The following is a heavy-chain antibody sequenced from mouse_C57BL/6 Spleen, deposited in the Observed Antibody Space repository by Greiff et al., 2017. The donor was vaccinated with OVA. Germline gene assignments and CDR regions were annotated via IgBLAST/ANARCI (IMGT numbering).Heavy chain of an antibody. J-gene: IGHJ2*01. CDR2: IYPSDSDT. CDR3: ARSGDYDGVYYFDY. CDR1: GYTFTSYW. Sequence: QVQLQQPGAELVRPGSSVKLSCKASGYTFTSYWMDWVKQRPGQGLEWIGNIYPSDSDTHYNQKFKDKATLTVDKSSSTAYMQLSSLTSEDSAVYYCARSGDYDGVYYFDYWGQGTTLTVSS. D-gene: IGHD2-4*01. V-gene: IGHV1-61*01.